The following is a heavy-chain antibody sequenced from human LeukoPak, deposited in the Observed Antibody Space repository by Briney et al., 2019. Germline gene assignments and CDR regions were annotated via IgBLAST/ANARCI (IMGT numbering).Heavy chain of an antibody. Sequence: GGSLRLSCAASGFTVSSNYMSWVRQAPGKGLEWVSVIYSGGSTYYADSVKGRFTISRDNSKNTLYLQMNSLRAEDTAVYYCAKDLTYCGGDCYPTVFDYWGQGTLVTVSS. J-gene: IGHJ4*02. V-gene: IGHV3-53*01. CDR1: GFTVSSNY. D-gene: IGHD2-21*02. CDR2: IYSGGST. CDR3: AKDLTYCGGDCYPTVFDY.